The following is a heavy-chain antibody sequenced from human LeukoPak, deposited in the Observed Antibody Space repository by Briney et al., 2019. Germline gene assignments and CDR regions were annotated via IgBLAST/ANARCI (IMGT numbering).Heavy chain of an antibody. CDR2: VYPDDSDT. V-gene: IGHV5-51*01. Sequence: GESLKISCQVSGYRFTGYWIAWVRQMSGKGLEWMGIVYPDDSDTRYSPSFQGQVTMSVDRSTSTAYLQWNSLKASDTATYYCARHAYDYVWGSYLQLEYWGQGTLVTVSS. J-gene: IGHJ4*02. D-gene: IGHD3-16*02. CDR1: GYRFTGYW. CDR3: ARHAYDYVWGSYLQLEY.